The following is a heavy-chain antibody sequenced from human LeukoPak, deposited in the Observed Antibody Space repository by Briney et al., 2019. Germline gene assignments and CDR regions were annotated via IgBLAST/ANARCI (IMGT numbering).Heavy chain of an antibody. CDR2: IYYSGST. CDR3: ARDMGDYHDSSGYYWFDP. J-gene: IGHJ5*02. Sequence: SETLSLTCTVSGGSISSYYWSWIRQPPGKGLEWIGYIYYSGSTNYNPSLKSRVTISVDTSKNQFSLKLSSVTAADTAVYYCARDMGDYHDSSGYYWFDPWGQGTLVTVSS. CDR1: GGSISSYY. V-gene: IGHV4-59*01. D-gene: IGHD3-22*01.